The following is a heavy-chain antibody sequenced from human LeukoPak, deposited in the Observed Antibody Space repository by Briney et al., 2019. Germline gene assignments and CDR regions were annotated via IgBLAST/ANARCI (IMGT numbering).Heavy chain of an antibody. CDR3: ARADSGYPDY. CDR1: GFTFSSYS. CDR2: ISSSSSYI. D-gene: IGHD5-12*01. V-gene: IGHV3-21*01. Sequence: GRSLRLSCAASGFTFSSYSMNWVRQAPGKGLEWVSSISSSSSYIYYADSVKCRFTISRDNAKNSLYLQMNSLRAEDTAVYYCARADSGYPDYWGQGTLVTVSS. J-gene: IGHJ4*02.